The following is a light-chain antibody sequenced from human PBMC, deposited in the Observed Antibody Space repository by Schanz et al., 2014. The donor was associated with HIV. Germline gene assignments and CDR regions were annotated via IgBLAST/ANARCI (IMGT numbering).Light chain of an antibody. J-gene: IGLJ1*01. CDR3: SSYTSSSTLYV. Sequence: QSALTQPASVSGSPGQSITISCTGTSSDVGGYNYVSWYQQHPGKAPKLIIYEVTNRPSGVSHRFSGSKSGNTASLTISGLQAEDEADYYCSSYTSSSTLYVFGTGTKLTV. CDR2: EVT. V-gene: IGLV2-14*01. CDR1: SSDVGGYNY.